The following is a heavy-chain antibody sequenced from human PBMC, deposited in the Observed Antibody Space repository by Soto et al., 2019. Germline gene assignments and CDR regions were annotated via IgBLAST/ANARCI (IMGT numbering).Heavy chain of an antibody. CDR1: GFTFSSYA. CDR3: AREGGTPPMDV. Sequence: GGSLRLSCAASGFTFSSYAMHWVRQAPGKGLEWVAVISYDGSNKYYADSVKGRFTISRDNSTSTAYMELSSLRSEDTAVYYCAREGGTPPMDVWGQGTTVTVSS. V-gene: IGHV3-30-3*01. CDR2: ISYDGSNK. J-gene: IGHJ6*02.